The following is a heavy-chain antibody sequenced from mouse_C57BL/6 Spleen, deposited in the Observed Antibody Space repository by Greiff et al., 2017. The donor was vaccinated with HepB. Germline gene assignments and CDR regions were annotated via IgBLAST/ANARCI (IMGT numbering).Heavy chain of an antibody. Sequence: QVQLQQSGPELVKPGASVKISCKASGYAFSSSWMNWVKQRPGKGLEWIGRIYPGDGDTNYNGKFKGKATLTADKSSSTAYMQLSSLTSEDSAVYFCAREGDRGFAYWGQGTLVTVSA. J-gene: IGHJ3*01. CDR2: IYPGDGDT. D-gene: IGHD2-14*01. CDR1: GYAFSSSW. V-gene: IGHV1-82*01. CDR3: AREGDRGFAY.